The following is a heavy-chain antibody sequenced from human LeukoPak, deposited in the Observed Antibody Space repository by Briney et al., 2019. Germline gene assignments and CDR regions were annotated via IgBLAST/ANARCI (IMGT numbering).Heavy chain of an antibody. V-gene: IGHV4-34*01. Sequence: PSETLSLTCAVYGGSFSAYYWSWIRQPPGKGLEWIGEINHSGSTNYNPSLKSRVTISVDTSKNQFSLKLSSVTAADTAVYYCARERFLEWSNYYYGMDVWGQGTTVTVSS. CDR3: ARERFLEWSNYYYGMDV. CDR2: INHSGST. CDR1: GGSFSAYY. D-gene: IGHD3-3*01. J-gene: IGHJ6*02.